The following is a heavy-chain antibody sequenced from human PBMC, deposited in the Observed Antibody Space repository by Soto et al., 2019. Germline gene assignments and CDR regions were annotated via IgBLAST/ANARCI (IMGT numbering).Heavy chain of an antibody. Sequence: GGSLILSCAASGFTFISDGMHWVRQAPGKGLEWVAVIWYDGSNKYYADSVKGRFTISRDNSKSTLYLQMNSLRAEDTAVYYCARDRITDIVVVVAATDFYFXYWGQGTLVXVSS. CDR3: ARDRITDIVVVVAATDFYFXY. D-gene: IGHD2-15*01. V-gene: IGHV3-33*01. CDR1: GFTFISDG. CDR2: IWYDGSNK. J-gene: IGHJ4*02.